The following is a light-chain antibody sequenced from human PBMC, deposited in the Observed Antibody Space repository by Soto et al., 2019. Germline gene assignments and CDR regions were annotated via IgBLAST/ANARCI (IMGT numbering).Light chain of an antibody. CDR2: DVS. V-gene: IGLV2-14*01. CDR1: SSDVGGYNY. J-gene: IGLJ1*01. CDR3: SSYTSSSTP. Sequence: QSVLTQPASVSGSPGQSITISCTGTSSDVGGYNYVSWYQQHPGKAPKLMIYDVSNRPSGVSNRFSGSKSGNTASLTISGLQAEDEADYYRSSYTSSSTPFGTGTKVNVL.